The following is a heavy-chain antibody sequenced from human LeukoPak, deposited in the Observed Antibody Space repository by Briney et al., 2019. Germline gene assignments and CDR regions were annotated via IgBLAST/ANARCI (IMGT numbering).Heavy chain of an antibody. Sequence: HPGGSLRLSCAASGFTFSGYWMSWVRQAPGKGLEWVANIKQDGSEKYYLDSVKGRFTISRDNAKNSLYLQMNTLRVEDTAVYYCTRDLMDYDVSTGLHHYYMDVWGQGTTVTVS. J-gene: IGHJ6*02. CDR1: GFTFSGYW. D-gene: IGHD3-9*01. V-gene: IGHV3-7*01. CDR3: TRDLMDYDVSTGLHHYYMDV. CDR2: IKQDGSEK.